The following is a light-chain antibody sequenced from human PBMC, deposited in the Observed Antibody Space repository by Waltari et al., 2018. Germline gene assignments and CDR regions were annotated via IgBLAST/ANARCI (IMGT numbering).Light chain of an antibody. CDR1: QRVSSSY. V-gene: IGKV3-20*01. Sequence: RASQRVSSSYLAWYQQRPGQAPRLLIYGASSRATGIPDRFSGSGSGTDFTLTIRRLEPEDFAVYYCQQYVSSPLTFGGGTKVEIK. CDR2: GAS. CDR3: QQYVSSPLT. J-gene: IGKJ4*01.